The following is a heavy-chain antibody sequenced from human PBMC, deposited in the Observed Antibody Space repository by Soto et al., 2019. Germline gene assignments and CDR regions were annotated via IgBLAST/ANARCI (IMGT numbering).Heavy chain of an antibody. V-gene: IGHV3-15*07. CDR3: TYQNLYYWGAMDV. CDR1: GFTFSNAW. CDR2: IKSKTDGGTT. J-gene: IGHJ6*02. Sequence: GGSLRLSCAASGFTFSNAWMNWVRQAPGRGLEWVGRIKSKTDGGTTDYAAPVKGRFTISRDDSKDTLYLQMNSLKTEDTAVYYCTYQNLYYWGAMDVWGQGTTVTAP. D-gene: IGHD3-16*01.